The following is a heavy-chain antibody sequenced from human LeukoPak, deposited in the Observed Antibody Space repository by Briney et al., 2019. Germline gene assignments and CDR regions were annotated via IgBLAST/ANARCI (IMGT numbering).Heavy chain of an antibody. Sequence: GASVKVSCKASGYTLTGYYMHWVRQAPGQGLEWMGWINPNSGGTNYAQKFQGRVTMTRDTSISTAYMELSRLRSDDTAVYYCARESDCSSTSCYLGYWGQGTLVTVSS. CDR3: ARESDCSSTSCYLGY. CDR1: GYTLTGYY. D-gene: IGHD2-2*01. CDR2: INPNSGGT. V-gene: IGHV1-2*02. J-gene: IGHJ4*02.